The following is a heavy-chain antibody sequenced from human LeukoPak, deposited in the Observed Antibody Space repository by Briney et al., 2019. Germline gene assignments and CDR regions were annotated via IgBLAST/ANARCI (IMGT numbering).Heavy chain of an antibody. CDR2: ISYDGSNK. V-gene: IGHV3-30*04. D-gene: IGHD6-19*01. CDR3: ARDDESEQWLVPGGRGAFDI. CDR1: GFPFSSYT. Sequence: GGSLRLSCAASGFPFSSYTMHWVRQAPGKGLEWVAVISYDGSNKYYADSVKGRFTISRDNSKNTLYLQMNSLRAEDTAVYYCARDDESEQWLVPGGRGAFDIWGQGTMVTVSS. J-gene: IGHJ3*02.